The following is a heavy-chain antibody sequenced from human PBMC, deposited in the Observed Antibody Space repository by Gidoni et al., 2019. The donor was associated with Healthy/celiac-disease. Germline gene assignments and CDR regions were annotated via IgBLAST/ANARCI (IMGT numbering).Heavy chain of an antibody. J-gene: IGHJ6*02. Sequence: QVQLQESGPGLVKPSETLSLTCTVSGGSISSYYWSWIRQPAGKGLEWIGRIYTSGSTNYNPSLKSRVTMSVDTSKNQFSLKLSSVTAADTAVYYCARERGEMIAASFYYYGMDVWGQGTTVTVSS. CDR2: IYTSGST. D-gene: IGHD6-13*01. V-gene: IGHV4-4*07. CDR3: ARERGEMIAASFYYYGMDV. CDR1: GGSISSYY.